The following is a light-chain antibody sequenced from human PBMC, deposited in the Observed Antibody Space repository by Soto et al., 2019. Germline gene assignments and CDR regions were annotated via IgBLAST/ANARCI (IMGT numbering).Light chain of an antibody. Sequence: MLTQSPGTLSVSPGERATLSCRASQSVSIKLAWYQQKLGQAPRLLIYDTSTRATGIPARFSGSGSGTEFTLTISSLQSEDFAVYYCQQYNNWPPITFGQGTRLEIK. V-gene: IGKV3-15*01. J-gene: IGKJ5*01. CDR2: DTS. CDR3: QQYNNWPPIT. CDR1: QSVSIK.